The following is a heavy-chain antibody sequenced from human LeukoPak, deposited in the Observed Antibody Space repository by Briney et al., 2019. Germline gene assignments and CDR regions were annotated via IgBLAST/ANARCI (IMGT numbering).Heavy chain of an antibody. J-gene: IGHJ3*02. V-gene: IGHV3-53*01. Sequence: GGSLRLSCAASGFTFSSYAMSWVRQAPGKGLEWVSVIYSGGSTYYADSVKGRFTISRDNSKNTLYLQMNSLRAEDTAVYYCARGPRGDSSGWLSFYGAFVIWGQGTMVTVSS. CDR3: ARGPRGDSSGWLSFYGAFVI. CDR2: IYSGGST. CDR1: GFTFSSYA. D-gene: IGHD6-19*01.